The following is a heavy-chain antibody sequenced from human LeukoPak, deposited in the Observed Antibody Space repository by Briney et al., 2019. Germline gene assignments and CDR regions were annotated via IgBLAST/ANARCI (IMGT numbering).Heavy chain of an antibody. D-gene: IGHD4-17*01. CDR1: GFTFSSYW. J-gene: IGHJ4*02. CDR3: ARDTDTVTTILDY. CDR2: INSDGSST. V-gene: IGHV3-74*01. Sequence: GGSLRLSCAASGFTFSSYWMHWVRQAPGKGLVWVSRINSDGSSTGYADSVKGRFTISRDNAKNTLYLQMSSLRAEDTAVYYCARDTDTVTTILDYWGQGTLVTVSS.